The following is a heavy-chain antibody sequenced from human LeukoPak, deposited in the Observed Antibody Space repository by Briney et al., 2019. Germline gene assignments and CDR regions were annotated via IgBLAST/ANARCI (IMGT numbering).Heavy chain of an antibody. D-gene: IGHD3-3*01. Sequence: GGSLRLSCAASGFTFSSCAMSWVRQAPGKGLEWVSAISGSGGSTYYADSVKGRFTISRDNSKNTLYLQMNSLRAEDTAVYYCAKVGDDFWSGYPGYYYYMDVWGKGTTVTVSS. V-gene: IGHV3-23*01. CDR1: GFTFSSCA. CDR3: AKVGDDFWSGYPGYYYYMDV. CDR2: ISGSGGST. J-gene: IGHJ6*03.